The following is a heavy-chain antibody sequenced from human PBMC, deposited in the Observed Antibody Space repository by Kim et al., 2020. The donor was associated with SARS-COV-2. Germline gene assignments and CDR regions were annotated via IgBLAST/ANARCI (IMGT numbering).Heavy chain of an antibody. V-gene: IGHV3-43*02. Sequence: GGSLRLSCAASGFTFDDYAMHWVRQAPGKGLEWVSLISGDGGSTYYADSVKGRFTISRDNSKNSLYLQMNSLRTEDTALYYCAVIAAAVQDDYWGQGTLVTVSS. CDR2: ISGDGGST. J-gene: IGHJ4*02. CDR3: AVIAAAVQDDY. D-gene: IGHD6-13*01. CDR1: GFTFDDYA.